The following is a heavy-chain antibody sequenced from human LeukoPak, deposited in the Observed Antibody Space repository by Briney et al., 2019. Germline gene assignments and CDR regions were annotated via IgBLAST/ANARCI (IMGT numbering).Heavy chain of an antibody. CDR1: GGSISSYY. Sequence: SQTLSLTCAVSGGSISSYYWSWIRQPPGKGLEWIGYIYYSGSTNYNPSLKSRVTISVDTSKNQFSLKLSSVTAADTAVYYCAREGYYDNAFDIWGQGTMVTVSS. J-gene: IGHJ3*02. CDR2: IYYSGST. D-gene: IGHD3-22*01. CDR3: AREGYYDNAFDI. V-gene: IGHV4-59*01.